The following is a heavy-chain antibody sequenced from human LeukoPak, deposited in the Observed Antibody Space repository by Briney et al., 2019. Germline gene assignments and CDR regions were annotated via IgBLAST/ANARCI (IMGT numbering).Heavy chain of an antibody. CDR3: AKAAGHLWFGELLPNDAFDI. V-gene: IGHV3-23*01. CDR2: ISGSGGST. D-gene: IGHD3-10*01. CDR1: GFTFSSYA. J-gene: IGHJ3*02. Sequence: GGSLRLSCAASGFTFSSYAMSWVRQAPGKGLEWVSAISGSGGSTYYADSVKGRFTISRDNSKNTLYLQMNSLRAEDTAVYYCAKAAGHLWFGELLPNDAFDIWGQGTMVTVSS.